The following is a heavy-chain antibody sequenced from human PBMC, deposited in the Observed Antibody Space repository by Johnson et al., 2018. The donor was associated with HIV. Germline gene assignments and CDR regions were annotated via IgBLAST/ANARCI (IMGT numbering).Heavy chain of an antibody. CDR3: ARGISQPYYNFWSGYHYPDAFDI. Sequence: MQLVESGGGVVQPGRSLRLSCAASGFTVSSYYMSWVRQAPGKGLEWVSAIYSGGSTYYADSVKGRFTISRDNSKNTLDLQMNSLRAGDTAVYYCARGISQPYYNFWSGYHYPDAFDIWGQGTMVTVSS. J-gene: IGHJ3*02. V-gene: IGHV3-66*01. CDR2: IYSGGST. CDR1: GFTVSSYY. D-gene: IGHD3-3*01.